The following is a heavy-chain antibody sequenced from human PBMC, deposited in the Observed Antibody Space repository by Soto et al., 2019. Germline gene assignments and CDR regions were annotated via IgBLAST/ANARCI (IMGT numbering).Heavy chain of an antibody. CDR1: GGTFSSYG. J-gene: IGHJ6*01. V-gene: IGHV1-69*01. CDR2: IIPVVGPP. D-gene: IGHD1-26*01. Sequence: QLQLVQSGAEVKKPGSSVKVSCKASGGTFSSYGVNWVRQAPGEGLEWMGGIIPVVGPPNYAQKFQGRVTITADESTGTAYMELSSLRTEDTAVYYCARRFGSSCGMDVWGQGSTVTVSS. CDR3: ARRFGSSCGMDV.